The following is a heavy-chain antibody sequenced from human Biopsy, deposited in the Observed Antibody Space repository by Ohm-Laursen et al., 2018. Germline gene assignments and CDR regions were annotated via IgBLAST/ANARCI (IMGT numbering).Heavy chain of an antibody. J-gene: IGHJ5*02. CDR2: INAKTGDT. Sequence: VASVKVSCKASGYTFTGYHVHWVRQAPGQGLEWMGWINAKTGDTNYAQKFQGRVTMIRDTSISTAYVDLSSLRSDDTAVYYCTRGGYYYDSLAYYYWFDPWGQGTLVTVSS. CDR3: TRGGYYYDSLAYYYWFDP. CDR1: GYTFTGYH. D-gene: IGHD3-22*01. V-gene: IGHV1-2*02.